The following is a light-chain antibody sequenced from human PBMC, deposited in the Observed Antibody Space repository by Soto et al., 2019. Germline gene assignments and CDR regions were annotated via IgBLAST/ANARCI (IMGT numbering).Light chain of an antibody. CDR1: SSDVGGYKY. CDR3: SSYADSFSLL. CDR2: EVS. J-gene: IGLJ2*01. Sequence: QSALTQPPSASGSPGQSVTISCTGTSSDVGGYKYVFWYQQYPGKAPKLMIYEVSKRPSGVPDRFSGSKSGNTASLTVSGLQAADEADFYCSSYADSFSLLFGGGTNLTVL. V-gene: IGLV2-8*01.